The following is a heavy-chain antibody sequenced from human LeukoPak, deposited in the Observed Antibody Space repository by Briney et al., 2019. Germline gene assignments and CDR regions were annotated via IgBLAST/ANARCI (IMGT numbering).Heavy chain of an antibody. CDR1: GGSISSYY. Sequence: SETLSLTCTVSGGSISSYYWSWIRQPPGKGLEWIGYIYYSGSTNYNPSLKSRVTISVDTSKNQFSLKLSSVTAADTAVYYCARDYRTYFDYWGQGTLVTVSS. CDR3: ARDYRTYFDY. CDR2: IYYSGST. V-gene: IGHV4-59*01. J-gene: IGHJ4*02.